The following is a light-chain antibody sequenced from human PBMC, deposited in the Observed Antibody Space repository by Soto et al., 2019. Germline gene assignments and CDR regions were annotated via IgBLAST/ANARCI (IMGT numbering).Light chain of an antibody. CDR2: EVS. Sequence: QSALTQPASVSGSPGQSITISCTGSSIDVGGYDFVSWYQQHPGKAPRLIIYEVSHRPSGVSDRFSASKAGNTASLTISGLQAEDEADYYCSSYVLRGTLVVFGGGTRLTVL. CDR1: SIDVGGYDF. V-gene: IGLV2-14*03. CDR3: SSYVLRGTLVV. J-gene: IGLJ2*01.